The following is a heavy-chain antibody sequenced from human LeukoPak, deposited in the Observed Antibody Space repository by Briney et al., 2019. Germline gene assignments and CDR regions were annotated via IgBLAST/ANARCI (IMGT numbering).Heavy chain of an antibody. CDR2: ISYDGSNK. D-gene: IGHD3-9*01. CDR1: GFTFSSYG. CDR3: AVLTYYDIFTGYSNFDY. J-gene: IGHJ4*02. Sequence: GGSLRLSCAASGFTFSSYGMHWVRQAPGKGLEWVAVISYDGSNKYYADSVKGRFTISRDNSKNTLYLQMNSLRAEDTAVYYCAVLTYYDIFTGYSNFDYWGQGTLVTVSS. V-gene: IGHV3-30*03.